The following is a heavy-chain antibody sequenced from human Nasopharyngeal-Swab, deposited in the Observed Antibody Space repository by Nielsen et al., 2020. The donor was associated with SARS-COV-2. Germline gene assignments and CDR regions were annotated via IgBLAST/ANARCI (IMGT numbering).Heavy chain of an antibody. Sequence: GGSLRLSCAASGFTFGSYGMHWVRQAPGKGLEWVAVISYDGSNKYYADSVKGRFTISRDNSKNTLYLQMNSLRAEDTAVYYCAHNRIGYYYYMDVWGKGTTVTVSS. V-gene: IGHV3-30*03. CDR2: ISYDGSNK. J-gene: IGHJ6*03. CDR1: GFTFGSYG. CDR3: AHNRIGYYYYMDV. D-gene: IGHD1-1*01.